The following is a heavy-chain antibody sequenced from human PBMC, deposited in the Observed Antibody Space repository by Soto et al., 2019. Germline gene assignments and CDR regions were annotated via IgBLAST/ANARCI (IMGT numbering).Heavy chain of an antibody. D-gene: IGHD6-19*01. CDR2: ISYDGSNK. Sequence: GGSLRLSCAASGFTFSSYGMHWVRQAPGKGLEWVAVISYDGSNKYYADSVKGRFTISRDNSKNTLYLQMNSLRAEDTAVYYCAKGGSGWRRAEYFQHWGQGTLVTVSS. CDR3: AKGGSGWRRAEYFQH. V-gene: IGHV3-30*18. CDR1: GFTFSSYG. J-gene: IGHJ1*01.